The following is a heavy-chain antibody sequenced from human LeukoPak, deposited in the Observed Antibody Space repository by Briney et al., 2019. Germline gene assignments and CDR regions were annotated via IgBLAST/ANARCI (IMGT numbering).Heavy chain of an antibody. CDR1: GFTFGDYT. D-gene: IGHD1-20*01. CDR2: IRTKGYGGTT. J-gene: IGHJ5*02. Sequence: GGSLRLSCTASGFTFGDYTMSWFRQAPGKGLGWVGFIRTKGYGGTTEYAASVKGRFTISRDDSKNIAYLQMNSLKSEDTAVYYCTRGAAAGITGWFDPWGQGTLVTVSS. V-gene: IGHV3-49*03. CDR3: TRGAAAGITGWFDP.